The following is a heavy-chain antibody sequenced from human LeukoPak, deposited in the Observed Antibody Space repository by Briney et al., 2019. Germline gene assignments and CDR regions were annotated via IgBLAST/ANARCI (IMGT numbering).Heavy chain of an antibody. V-gene: IGHV3-20*04. CDR3: ARGEHYYDSSGYLRSYYMDV. Sequence: GGSLRLSCAASGFTFDDYGMSWVRQAPGKGLEWVSGINWNGGSTGYADSVKGRFTISRDNAKNSLYLQMNSLRAEDTALYYCARGEHYYDSSGYLRSYYMDVWAKGPRSPSP. CDR1: GFTFDDYG. CDR2: INWNGGST. J-gene: IGHJ6*03. D-gene: IGHD3-22*01.